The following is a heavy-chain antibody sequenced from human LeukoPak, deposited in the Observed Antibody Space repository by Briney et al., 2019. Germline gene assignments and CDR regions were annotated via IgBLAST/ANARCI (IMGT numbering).Heavy chain of an antibody. CDR2: ISGSGGST. CDR1: GFTFSSYA. D-gene: IGHD6-19*01. Sequence: TGGSLRLSCAASGFTFSSYAMSWVRQAPGKGLEWVSAISGSGGSTYYADSVKGRFTISRDNSKNTLYLQMNSLRAEDTAVYYCANLYVSRQWLSPVDYWGQGTLVTVSS. V-gene: IGHV3-23*01. J-gene: IGHJ4*02. CDR3: ANLYVSRQWLSPVDY.